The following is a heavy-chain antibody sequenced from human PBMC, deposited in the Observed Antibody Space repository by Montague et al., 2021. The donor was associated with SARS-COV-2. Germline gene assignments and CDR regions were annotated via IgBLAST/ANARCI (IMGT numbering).Heavy chain of an antibody. CDR1: GYSLTESP. CDR3: ATSADWGSTGRFDF. Sequence: SVKVSCKVSGYSLTESPMHWVRQAPGKGLEWMGGVDPEDGKTIYAQNFQGRLTIAEDTSADTAYMELSSLRSDDTAVYYCATSADWGSTGRFDFWGQGTLVTVSS. V-gene: IGHV1-24*01. CDR2: VDPEDGKT. J-gene: IGHJ4*02. D-gene: IGHD7-27*01.